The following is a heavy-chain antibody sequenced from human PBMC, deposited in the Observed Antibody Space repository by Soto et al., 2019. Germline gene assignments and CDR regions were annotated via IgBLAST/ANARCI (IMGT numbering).Heavy chain of an antibody. Sequence: PGESLKISCKGSGYSFTNYWIGWVRQMPGKDLEWIGIIYPEDSETRYSPSFQGLVTISADKSISTAYLQWSSLKASDTAMYYCARAHYYDSSGYSLVWGQGTTVTVSS. J-gene: IGHJ6*02. D-gene: IGHD3-22*01. CDR1: GYSFTNYW. CDR3: ARAHYYDSSGYSLV. V-gene: IGHV5-51*01. CDR2: IYPEDSET.